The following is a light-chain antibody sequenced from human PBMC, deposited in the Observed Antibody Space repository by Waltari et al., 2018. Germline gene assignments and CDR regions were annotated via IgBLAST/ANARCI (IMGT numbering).Light chain of an antibody. Sequence: DVVMTQSPLSLPVTLGQPASISCRSSQSLVHSDGNTYVNWFQQRQGQSPRRLIYKVSNRDSGVPDRFSGSGSGTDFTLKISRVEAEDVGVYYCMQGTHWLTFGGGTKVEIK. CDR1: QSLVHSDGNTY. V-gene: IGKV2-30*02. J-gene: IGKJ4*01. CDR3: MQGTHWLT. CDR2: KVS.